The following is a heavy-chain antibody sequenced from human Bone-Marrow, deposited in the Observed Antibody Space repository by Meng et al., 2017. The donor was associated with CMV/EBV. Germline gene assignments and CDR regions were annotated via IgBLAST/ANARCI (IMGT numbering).Heavy chain of an antibody. J-gene: IGHJ4*02. CDR2: SVTSARDT. CDR3: ARVPFMVRGTFDY. CDR1: GLTFSTYD. V-gene: IGHV3-13*01. Sequence: GGSLRLSCAASGLTFSTYDMYWVRQVTGKGLAWVPPSVTSARDTDYSDSVKGRFTISRDNAKNSLYLQMNSLRAEDTAVYYCARVPFMVRGTFDYWGQGTLVPVSS. D-gene: IGHD3-10*01.